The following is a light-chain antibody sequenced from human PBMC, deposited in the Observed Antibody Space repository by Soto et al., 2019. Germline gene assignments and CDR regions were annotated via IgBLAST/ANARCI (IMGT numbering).Light chain of an antibody. CDR1: SSDIGAYNF. J-gene: IGLJ2*01. CDR2: DVN. V-gene: IGLV2-14*03. CDR3: TSWTTSTTMI. Sequence: SALTQPASVSGSPGQSITISCTGTSSDIGAYNFVSWYQQHPGKAPKLMLYDVNIRPSGVSNRFSGSKSGNTASLTISGLQAADEADYYCTSWTTSTTMIFGGGTQLTVL.